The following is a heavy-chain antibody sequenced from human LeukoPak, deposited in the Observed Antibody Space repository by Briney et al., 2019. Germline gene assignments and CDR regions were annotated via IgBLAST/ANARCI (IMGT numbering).Heavy chain of an antibody. Sequence: GGSLRLSCAASGFTFSSYAMHWVRQAPGKGLEWVALISYDGTNKYYADSVKGRFTTSRDNAKNSLYLQMNSLRAEDTAVYYCARLPVREYYFDYWGQGTLVTVSS. CDR2: ISYDGTNK. CDR3: ARLPVREYYFDY. J-gene: IGHJ4*02. V-gene: IGHV3-30*03. D-gene: IGHD1-1*01. CDR1: GFTFSSYA.